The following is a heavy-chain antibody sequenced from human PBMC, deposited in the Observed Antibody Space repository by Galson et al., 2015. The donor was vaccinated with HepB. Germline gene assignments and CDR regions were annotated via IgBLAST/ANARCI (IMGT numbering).Heavy chain of an antibody. J-gene: IGHJ4*02. D-gene: IGHD2-15*01. V-gene: IGHV1-69*13. CDR1: GGTFSSYA. CDR2: IIPIFGTA. Sequence: SVKVSCKASGGTFSSYAISWVRQAPGQGLEWMGGIIPIFGTANYAQKFQGRVAITADESTSTAYMELSSLRSEDTAVYYCARNVGWGDMGIDYWGQGTLVTVSS. CDR3: ARNVGWGDMGIDY.